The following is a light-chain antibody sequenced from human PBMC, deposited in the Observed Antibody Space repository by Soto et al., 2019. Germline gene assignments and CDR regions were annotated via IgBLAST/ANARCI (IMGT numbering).Light chain of an antibody. CDR3: QQYNNWPGT. Sequence: IMIAQSPSTLSVSPGERATLSCRASQSVSSNLAWYQQKPGQAPRLLIYAASTRATGIPARFSGSGSGTEFTLIISSLQSEDCAVYYCQQYNNWPGTFGQGTKVDI. V-gene: IGKV3-15*01. CDR1: QSVSSN. J-gene: IGKJ1*01. CDR2: AAS.